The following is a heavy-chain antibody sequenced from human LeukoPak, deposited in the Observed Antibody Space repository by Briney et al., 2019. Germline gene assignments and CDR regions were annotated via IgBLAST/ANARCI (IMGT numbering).Heavy chain of an antibody. D-gene: IGHD2-15*01. CDR2: IWYDGSNK. CDR1: GFTFSSYG. CDR3: ARANEQTSCSGGSCYSEPYFDY. Sequence: GGSLRLSCAASGFTFSSYGMHWVRQAPGKGLEWVAFIWYDGSNKYYADSVKGRFTISRDNSKNTLYLQMNGLRAEDTAVYYCARANEQTSCSGGSCYSEPYFDYWGQGTLVTVSS. J-gene: IGHJ4*02. V-gene: IGHV3-33*01.